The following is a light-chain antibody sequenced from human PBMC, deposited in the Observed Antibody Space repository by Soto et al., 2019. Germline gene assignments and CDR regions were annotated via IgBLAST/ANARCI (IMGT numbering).Light chain of an antibody. CDR3: QQRHNWPIP. J-gene: IGKJ5*01. Sequence: DIQMTQSPSSLSASVGDRVTIPCRASQGISTLLAWYQQKPGKAPKSLIYFASSLQSGVPSRFTGSGSGTDFTLTISSLEPEDFGVYYCQQRHNWPIPFGQGTRLEIK. CDR1: QGISTL. CDR2: FAS. V-gene: IGKV1D-16*01.